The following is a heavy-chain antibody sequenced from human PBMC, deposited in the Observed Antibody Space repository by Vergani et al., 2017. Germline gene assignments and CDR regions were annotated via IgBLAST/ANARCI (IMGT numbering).Heavy chain of an antibody. CDR2: MSPNSGST. D-gene: IGHD2-15*01. Sequence: QVQLVQSGAEVKKPGASVKVSCKASGYTFITYDINWVRQATGQGLEGMGWMSPNSGSTGYAQKFQGRVTMTRNTSISTAYMELTSLRSDDTAVYYCTRGVVMDVWGKGTTVTVSS. CDR1: GYTFITYD. CDR3: TRGVVMDV. V-gene: IGHV1-8*01. J-gene: IGHJ6*03.